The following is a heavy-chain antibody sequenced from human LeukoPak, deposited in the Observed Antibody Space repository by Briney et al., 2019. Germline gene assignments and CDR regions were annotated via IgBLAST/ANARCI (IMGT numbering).Heavy chain of an antibody. J-gene: IGHJ3*02. CDR1: GFTFSSYW. V-gene: IGHV3-7*01. D-gene: IGHD1-7*01. CDR2: IKQDGSEK. Sequence: GGSLRLSCAASGFTFSSYWMSWVRQAPGKGLEWVANIKQDGSEKYYVDSVKGRFTISRDNAKNSLYLQMNSLRAEDTAVYYCARDHWNYFSGYAFDIWGQGTMVTVSS. CDR3: ARDHWNYFSGYAFDI.